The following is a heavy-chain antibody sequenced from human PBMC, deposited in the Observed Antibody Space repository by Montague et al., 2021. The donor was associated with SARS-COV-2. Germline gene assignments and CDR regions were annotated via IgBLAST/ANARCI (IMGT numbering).Heavy chain of an antibody. J-gene: IGHJ4*02. CDR3: ARGHYSSSWYVIRYYFGY. D-gene: IGHD6-13*01. Sequence: SETLSLTCAVLGAWNRGYYWSWIRQNSGQRLKSNGDFYLSGSTNYNPSLKSRVTISVDTSKNQFSLKLSSVTAADTAVYYCARGHYSSSWYVIRYYFGYWGQGTLVTVSS. CDR1: GAWNRGYY. CDR2: FYLSGST. V-gene: IGHV4-34*01.